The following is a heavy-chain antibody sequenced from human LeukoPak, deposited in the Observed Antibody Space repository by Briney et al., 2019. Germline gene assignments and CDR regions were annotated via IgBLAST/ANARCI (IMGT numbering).Heavy chain of an antibody. V-gene: IGHV3-23*01. CDR1: GFTFSSYA. Sequence: KPGGSLILSCAASGFTFSSYAMNWVRQAPGKGLEWVSGISDSGGSTYYADSVKGRFTISRDNSKNTLYLQMNSVRDEDTAVYYCAKDRSWTSGWLEDWGQGTLVTVSS. CDR3: AKDRSWTSGWLED. J-gene: IGHJ4*02. CDR2: ISDSGGST. D-gene: IGHD6-19*01.